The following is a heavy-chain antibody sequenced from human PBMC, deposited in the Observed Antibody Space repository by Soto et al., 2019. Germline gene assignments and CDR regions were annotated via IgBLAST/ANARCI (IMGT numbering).Heavy chain of an antibody. CDR3: AKGPMVTPDYFDY. J-gene: IGHJ4*02. Sequence: GGSLRLSCATSGFTFTSYSMNWVRQAPGRGLEWLSYISSSSNTIFYADSVKGRFAISRDNSKNTLYLQINSLRAEDTAVYYCAKGPMVTPDYFDYWGQGTLVTVSS. CDR2: ISSSSNTI. V-gene: IGHV3-48*01. D-gene: IGHD4-17*01. CDR1: GFTFTSYS.